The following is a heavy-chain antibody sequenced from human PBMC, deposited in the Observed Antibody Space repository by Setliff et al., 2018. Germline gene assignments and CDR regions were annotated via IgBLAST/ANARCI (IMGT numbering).Heavy chain of an antibody. CDR2: IYSNGRT. D-gene: IGHD3-16*01. J-gene: IGHJ3*02. CDR3: ACWGGTVNAFDI. CDR1: GGSISSDSHY. Sequence: SETLSLTCTVSGGSISSDSHYWAWVRQPAGKGLELIGQIYSNGRTYYNPSLKSRLTISLDTSKNQFSLRLSSVTAADTAVYYCACWGGTVNAFDIWGQGTMVTVSS. V-gene: IGHV4-61*09.